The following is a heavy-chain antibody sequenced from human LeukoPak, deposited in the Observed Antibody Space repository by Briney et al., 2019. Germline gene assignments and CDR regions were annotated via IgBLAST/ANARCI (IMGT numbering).Heavy chain of an antibody. CDR3: ARDGGSYYYYYYMDV. J-gene: IGHJ6*03. CDR1: GGSISSGSYY. CDR2: IYTSGST. Sequence: PSQTLSLTCTVSGGSISSGSYYWSWIRQPAGKGLEWIGRIYTSGSTNYNPSLKSRVTISVDTSKNQFSLKLSSVTAADTAVYYCARDGGSYYYYYYMDVWGKGTTVTDSS. D-gene: IGHD1-26*01. V-gene: IGHV4-61*02.